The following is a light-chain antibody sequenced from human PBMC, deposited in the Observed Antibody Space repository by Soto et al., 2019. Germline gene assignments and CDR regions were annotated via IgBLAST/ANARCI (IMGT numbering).Light chain of an antibody. J-gene: IGLJ1*01. CDR2: YNN. Sequence: QSVLTQPPSASGTAGQLVTISCSGGDSNIGSNSVYWYQHLPRMAPKLLIYYNNQRPSGVPERFSGSRSGTSASLAIVGLRSEDEAVYYCAAWDASLSACVFGNGTKVTVL. CDR3: AAWDASLSACV. V-gene: IGLV1-47*02. CDR1: DSNIGSNS.